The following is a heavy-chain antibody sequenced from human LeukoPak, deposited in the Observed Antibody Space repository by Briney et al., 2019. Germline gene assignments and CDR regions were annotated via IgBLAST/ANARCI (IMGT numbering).Heavy chain of an antibody. CDR1: GFTFSSYA. CDR2: ISVGGDST. J-gene: IGHJ4*02. V-gene: IGHV3-23*01. Sequence: GGSLRLSCAASGFTFSSYAMNWVRQAPGRGLEWVSAISVGGDSTFYADSVKGRFTISRDNSKNTLYLQMNSLRAEDTAVYYCAKVVVVRWYFDYWGQGTLVTVSS. CDR3: AKVVVVRWYFDY. D-gene: IGHD3-22*01.